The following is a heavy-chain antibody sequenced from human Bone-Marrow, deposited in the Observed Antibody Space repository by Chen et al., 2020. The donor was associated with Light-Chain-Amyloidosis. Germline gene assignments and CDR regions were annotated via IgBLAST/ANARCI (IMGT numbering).Heavy chain of an antibody. V-gene: IGHV4-39*07. CDR3: ARAGDWQRPADFDY. CDR2: IYYSGST. Sequence: QVLLQQSGPGLVEPSKTLSLTCAVSGASISSSSYYWGWIRQPPGKGLEWIGSIYYSGSTYYNPSLKSRVTISVDTSKNQFSLKLSSVTAADTAVYYCARAGDWQRPADFDYWGQGTLVTVSS. J-gene: IGHJ4*02. CDR1: GASISSSSYY. D-gene: IGHD6-25*01.